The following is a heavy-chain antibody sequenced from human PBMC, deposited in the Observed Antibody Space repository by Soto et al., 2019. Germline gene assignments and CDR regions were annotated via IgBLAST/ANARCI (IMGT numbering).Heavy chain of an antibody. Sequence: QVQLQQWGAGLLKTSETLSLTCAVYGGSFSGYYWSWIRQPPGKGLEWIGEINQSGNTKYNPSLKSRVTISVDTYKKPFSLKLSSVTAADTAVYYCGSPGHVDYWGQGTLVTVSS. CDR1: GGSFSGYY. V-gene: IGHV4-34*01. CDR3: GSPGHVDY. CDR2: INQSGNT. J-gene: IGHJ4*02.